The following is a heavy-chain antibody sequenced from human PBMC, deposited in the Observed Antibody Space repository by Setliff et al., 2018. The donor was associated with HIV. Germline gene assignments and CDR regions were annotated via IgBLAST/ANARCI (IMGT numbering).Heavy chain of an antibody. Sequence: GGSLRLSCAASGFTFSSYGMHWVRQAPGKGLEWVAVIWYDGTNKYYADSVKGRFTISRDNFKNTLFLQMNSLRAEDTAVYYCARDQEWLVREIIAVYYFDHWGQGQWSPSPQ. CDR1: GFTFSSYG. CDR3: ARDQEWLVREIIAVYYFDH. J-gene: IGHJ4*02. V-gene: IGHV3-33*01. CDR2: IWYDGTNK. D-gene: IGHD3-10*01.